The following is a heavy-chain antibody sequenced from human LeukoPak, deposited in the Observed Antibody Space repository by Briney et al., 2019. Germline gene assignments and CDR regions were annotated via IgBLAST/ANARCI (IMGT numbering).Heavy chain of an antibody. CDR3: ARHRRAPMKFGELFNYYYYYMDV. J-gene: IGHJ6*03. V-gene: IGHV4-39*01. Sequence: SETLSLTCTVSGGSISSSSYYWGWIRQPPGKGLEWIGSIYYSGSTYYNPSLKSRVTISVDTSKNQFSLKLSSVTAADTAVYYCARHRRAPMKFGELFNYYYYYMDVWGKGTTVTISS. D-gene: IGHD3-10*01. CDR1: GGSISSSSYY. CDR2: IYYSGST.